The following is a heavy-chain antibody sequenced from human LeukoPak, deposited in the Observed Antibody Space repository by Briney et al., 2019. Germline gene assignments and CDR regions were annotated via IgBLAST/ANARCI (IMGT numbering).Heavy chain of an antibody. Sequence: GGSLRLSCVASGFTFSRYWMSWVRQAPGKGLEWVANIKQDGSMKYYVDSVRGRFTISRDNAKNSLYLQMNSLRAEDTAVYYCARDEVGGPLKYWGQGILVTVSS. V-gene: IGHV3-7*01. D-gene: IGHD1-26*01. CDR2: IKQDGSMK. CDR3: ARDEVGGPLKY. CDR1: GFTFSRYW. J-gene: IGHJ4*02.